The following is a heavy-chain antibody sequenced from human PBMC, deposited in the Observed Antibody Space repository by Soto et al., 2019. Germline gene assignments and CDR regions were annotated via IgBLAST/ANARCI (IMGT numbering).Heavy chain of an antibody. Sequence: SETLSLTCTVSGGSISSGGYYWSWIRQHPGKGLEWIGYIYYSGSTYYNPSLKSRVTISVDTSKSQFSLKLSSVTAADTAVYYCARDFFLDYGDYHNWFDPWGQGTLVTVSS. CDR1: GGSISSGGYY. J-gene: IGHJ5*02. D-gene: IGHD4-17*01. CDR3: ARDFFLDYGDYHNWFDP. V-gene: IGHV4-31*03. CDR2: IYYSGST.